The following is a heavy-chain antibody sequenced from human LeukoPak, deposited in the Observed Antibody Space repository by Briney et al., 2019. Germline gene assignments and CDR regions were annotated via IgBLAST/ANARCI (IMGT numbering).Heavy chain of an antibody. Sequence: GESLKISCKDSGYSSTSYWIGWVRQMPGKGLEWMGIIYPGDSDTRYSPSFQGQVTISADKSISTAYLQWSSLKASDTAMYYCARRYYYDSQWGLDAFDIWGQGTMVTVSS. CDR1: GYSSTSYW. D-gene: IGHD3-22*01. CDR2: IYPGDSDT. CDR3: ARRYYYDSQWGLDAFDI. J-gene: IGHJ3*02. V-gene: IGHV5-51*01.